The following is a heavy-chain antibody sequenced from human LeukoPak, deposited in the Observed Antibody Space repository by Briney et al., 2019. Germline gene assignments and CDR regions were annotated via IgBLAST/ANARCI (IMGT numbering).Heavy chain of an antibody. CDR1: GFTFSSYG. Sequence: GGSLRLSCAASGFTFSSYGMHGVRQAPGKGREWVAVIWYDGNNKYYADSVRGRFTISRDNSKNTLYLQMNSLRAEDTAVYYCARSTSSEYDIYHFDYWGQGTLVTVSS. V-gene: IGHV3-33*01. D-gene: IGHD3-9*01. J-gene: IGHJ4*02. CDR2: IWYDGNNK. CDR3: ARSTSSEYDIYHFDY.